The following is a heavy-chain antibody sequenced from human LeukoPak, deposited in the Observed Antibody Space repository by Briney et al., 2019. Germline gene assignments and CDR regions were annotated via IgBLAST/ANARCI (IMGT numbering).Heavy chain of an antibody. J-gene: IGHJ4*02. CDR2: IKEDGSEK. CDR3: ATDVGAD. V-gene: IGHV3-7*01. CDR1: GFTFSSSW. Sequence: GGSLRLSCAASGFTFSSSWMTWVRQTPGKGLEWVANIKEDGSEKYYVDSVRGRFTISRDNAKNSLYLQMNSLRAEDTALYYCATDVGADWGQGTLVTVSS.